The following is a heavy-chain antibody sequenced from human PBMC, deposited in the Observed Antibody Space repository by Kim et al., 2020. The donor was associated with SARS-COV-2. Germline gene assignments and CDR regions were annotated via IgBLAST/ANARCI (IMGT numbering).Heavy chain of an antibody. Sequence: DAVKGRFTISRDNSKNTLYLQMNSLRAEDTAVYYCARAEPGGSPLAAFDIWGQGTMVTVSS. J-gene: IGHJ3*02. V-gene: IGHV3-23*01. CDR3: ARAEPGGSPLAAFDI. D-gene: IGHD3-16*01.